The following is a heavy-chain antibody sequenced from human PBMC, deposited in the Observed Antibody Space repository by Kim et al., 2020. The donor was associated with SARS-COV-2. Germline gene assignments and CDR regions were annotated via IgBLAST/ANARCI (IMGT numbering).Heavy chain of an antibody. Sequence: DSVMGRFTISRDNAQNTLYLQKNSLRAEDTAVYYCARPARDSSTDSFDSWGQGTPVTVSS. V-gene: IGHV3-11*03. CDR3: ARPARDSSTDSFDS. J-gene: IGHJ5*01. D-gene: IGHD6-19*01.